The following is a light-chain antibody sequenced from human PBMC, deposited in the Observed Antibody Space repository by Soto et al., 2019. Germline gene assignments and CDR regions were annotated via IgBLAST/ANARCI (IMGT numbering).Light chain of an antibody. V-gene: IGKV3-20*01. J-gene: IGKJ4*01. CDR3: QRYGGSPPVT. CDR1: QSFSSSN. Sequence: QVAGPLFYTTGGRATLSCRGTQSFSSSNLAWYQHKPGQPPKLIVYSASRRATGIPDRFSGSGSGTDFTLTISRLEPEDFALYYCQRYGGSPPVTFGGGTKVDIK. CDR2: SAS.